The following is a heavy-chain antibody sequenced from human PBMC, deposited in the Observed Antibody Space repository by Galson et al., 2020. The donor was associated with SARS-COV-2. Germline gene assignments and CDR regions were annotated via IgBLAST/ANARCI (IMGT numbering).Heavy chain of an antibody. Sequence: ETSETLSLTCTVSGGSISNEGYYWGWIRQLPGEGLEWLAYIYFTGSAYYNPSLKSRVTISVDTSKNQFSLRLSSVTAADTAVYYCARDNRVAAIKRGAFDIWAKGQWSPSL. CDR2: IYFTGSA. CDR3: ARDNRVAAIKRGAFDI. D-gene: IGHD6-13*01. V-gene: IGHV4-31*03. J-gene: IGHJ3*02. CDR1: GGSISNEGYY.